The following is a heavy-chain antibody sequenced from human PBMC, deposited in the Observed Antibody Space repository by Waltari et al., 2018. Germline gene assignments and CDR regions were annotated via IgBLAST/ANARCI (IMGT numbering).Heavy chain of an antibody. CDR1: GYTFTGYY. V-gene: IGHV1-2*06. CDR2: INPNSGGT. Sequence: QVQLVQSGAEVKKPGASVQVSCKASGYTFTGYYMHWVRQAPGQGLEWMGRINPNSGGTNYAQKFKGRVTITRNTSIITAYMELSSLRSEDTAVYYCARDAGDWGQGTLVTVSS. J-gene: IGHJ4*02. CDR3: ARDAGD.